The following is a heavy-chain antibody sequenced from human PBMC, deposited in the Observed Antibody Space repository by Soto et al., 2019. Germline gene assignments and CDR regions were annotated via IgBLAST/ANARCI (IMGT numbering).Heavy chain of an antibody. D-gene: IGHD2-8*01. J-gene: IGHJ4*02. CDR1: GDSVTNYF. CDR2: MYHGGRT. Sequence: SETLSLSCTVSGDSVTNYFWSWMRHPPGKGLEWIGHMYHGGRTNYSPSLKSRVTMSLDSSRNQFSLNLSSVTAADTAVYFCARDPGYCTNGVCPIFDFWGQGLLVTVSS. V-gene: IGHV4-59*02. CDR3: ARDPGYCTNGVCPIFDF.